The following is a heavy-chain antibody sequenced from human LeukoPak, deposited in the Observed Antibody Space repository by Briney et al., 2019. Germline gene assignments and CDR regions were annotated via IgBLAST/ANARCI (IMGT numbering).Heavy chain of an antibody. CDR1: GGSISSYY. V-gene: IGHV4-59*01. D-gene: IGHD1-26*01. J-gene: IGHJ3*02. Sequence: SETLSLTCTVSGGSISSYYWSWIRQPPGKGLEWIGYVYYTGSTNYNPSLKSRVTISVDTSKNQFSLKLISVTAADTAVYYCARDSYTGNYFEDTFDIWGQGTMVTVSS. CDR2: VYYTGST. CDR3: ARDSYTGNYFEDTFDI.